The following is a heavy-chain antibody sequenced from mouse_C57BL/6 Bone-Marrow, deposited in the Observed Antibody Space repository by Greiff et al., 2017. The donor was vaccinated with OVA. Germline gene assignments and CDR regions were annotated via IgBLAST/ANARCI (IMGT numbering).Heavy chain of an antibody. Sequence: VKLMESGPELVKPGASVKISCKASGYAFSSSWMNWVKQRPGKGLEWIGRIYPGDGDTNYNGKFKGQATLTADKSSSTAYMQLSSLTSEDSAVYVCARRDRYWGQGTLVTVSA. J-gene: IGHJ3*01. CDR2: IYPGDGDT. D-gene: IGHD2-14*01. V-gene: IGHV1-82*01. CDR3: ARRDRY. CDR1: GYAFSSSW.